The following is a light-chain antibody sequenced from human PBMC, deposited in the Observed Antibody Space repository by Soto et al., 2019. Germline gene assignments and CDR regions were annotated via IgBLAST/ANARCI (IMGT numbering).Light chain of an antibody. J-gene: IGLJ2*01. CDR1: SSNIGSNT. CDR2: SNT. Sequence: QSVLTQPPSAPGTPGQRVTISCSGSSSNIGSNTVNWYQLVPGTAPKLLMYSNTRRPSGVPDRFSASKSGTSVSLVISGLQSGDEADYYCAAWDDSLNGMVFGGGTKLTVL. CDR3: AAWDDSLNGMV. V-gene: IGLV1-44*01.